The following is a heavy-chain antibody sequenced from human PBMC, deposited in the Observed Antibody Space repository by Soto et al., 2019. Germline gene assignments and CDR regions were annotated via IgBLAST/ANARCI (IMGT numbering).Heavy chain of an antibody. J-gene: IGHJ4*02. CDR2: INHSGST. Sequence: SETLSLTCAVYGGSFSGYYWTWIRQPPGKGLEWIGDINHSGSTNQNPSLKSRVTISVDTSKNQFSLKLKSLTAADTAVYYCARGIASTPAVQGDAPDNSYLPSWGMGTVAT. CDR1: GGSFSGYY. D-gene: IGHD1-1*01. V-gene: IGHV4-34*01. CDR3: ARGIASTPAVQGDAPDNSYLPS.